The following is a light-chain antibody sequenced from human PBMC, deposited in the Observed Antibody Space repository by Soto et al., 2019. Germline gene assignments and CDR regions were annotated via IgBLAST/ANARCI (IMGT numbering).Light chain of an antibody. CDR1: GSNIGSNY. CDR2: SHN. CDR3: AAWDDSLNGVV. J-gene: IGLJ3*02. Sequence: QSVLTQPPSASGTPGQRVTISCSGSGSNIGSNYVFWYQHLPGTAPKLLIYSHNLRPSGVPDRFSGSTSGTSASLAISGLRSEDEGDYRCAAWDDSLNGVVFGGGTKLTVL. V-gene: IGLV1-47*02.